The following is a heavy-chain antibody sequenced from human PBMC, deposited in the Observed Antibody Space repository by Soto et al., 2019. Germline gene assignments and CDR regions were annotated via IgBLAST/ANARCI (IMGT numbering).Heavy chain of an antibody. Sequence: SETLSLTCAVYGGSFSGYYWSWIRQPPGKGLEWIGEINHSGSTNYNPSLKSRVTISVDTSKNQFSLKLSSVTAADTAVYYCARGLRRRVVVPAAMAWYYYMDVWGKGNTVTVSS. CDR1: GGSFSGYY. CDR3: ARGLRRRVVVPAAMAWYYYMDV. J-gene: IGHJ6*03. CDR2: INHSGST. V-gene: IGHV4-34*01. D-gene: IGHD2-2*01.